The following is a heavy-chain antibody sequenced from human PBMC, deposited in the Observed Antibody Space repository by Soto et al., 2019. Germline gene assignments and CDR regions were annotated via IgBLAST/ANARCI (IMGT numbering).Heavy chain of an antibody. J-gene: IGHJ6*02. D-gene: IGHD1-1*01. Sequence: EVQLLESGGDLVQPWESLRLTCEASGFTLSSYIMSWVRQAPGKGPEWVSGMSATGGSTYHADSVKDRFTISRDTSKNTLFVQMNSLRVEDTDVYYCVKGPGGTGDTRDYYGMDVWGQGTTVTVSS. CDR2: MSATGGST. CDR3: VKGPGGTGDTRDYYGMDV. V-gene: IGHV3-23*01. CDR1: GFTLSSYI.